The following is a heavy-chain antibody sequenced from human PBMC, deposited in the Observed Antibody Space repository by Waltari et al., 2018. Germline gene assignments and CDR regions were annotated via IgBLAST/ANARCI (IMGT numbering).Heavy chain of an antibody. CDR2: IIPIFGTA. CDR1: GGTFSSYA. Sequence: QVQLVQSGAEVKKPGSSVKVSCKASGGTFSSYAISWVRQATGQGLEWMGGIIPIFGTANYARKFQGRVTITADESTSTAYMELSSLRSEDTAVYYCVGAYCGGDCQDAFDIWGQGTMVTVSS. CDR3: VGAYCGGDCQDAFDI. V-gene: IGHV1-69*13. J-gene: IGHJ3*02. D-gene: IGHD2-21*01.